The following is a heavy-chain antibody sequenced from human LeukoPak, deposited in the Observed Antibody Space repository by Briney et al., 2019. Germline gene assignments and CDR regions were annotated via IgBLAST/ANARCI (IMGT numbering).Heavy chain of an antibody. CDR1: GYIFTGYY. Sequence: ASVKVSCKASGYIFTGYYMEWVRQAPGQGLEWMGWINPNSGGTNYAQKFQGRVTMTRDTSISTTYMELSRLRSDDTAVYYCARGGLPQFYYYMDVWGKGTTVTVSS. CDR3: ARGGLPQFYYYMDV. CDR2: INPNSGGT. D-gene: IGHD3-10*01. J-gene: IGHJ6*03. V-gene: IGHV1-2*02.